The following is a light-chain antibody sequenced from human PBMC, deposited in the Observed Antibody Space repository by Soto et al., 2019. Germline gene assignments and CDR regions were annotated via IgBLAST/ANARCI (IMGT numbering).Light chain of an antibody. CDR1: QDISNY. V-gene: IGKV1-33*01. CDR3: QHLGT. Sequence: DIQMTQSPSSLSASVGDRVTITCQASQDISNYLNWYQQKPGKAPKLLIYDASNLETGVPSRFSGSGSGTDFTFTISSLQPEDIATNYGQHLGTFGQGTRLEIK. CDR2: DAS. J-gene: IGKJ5*01.